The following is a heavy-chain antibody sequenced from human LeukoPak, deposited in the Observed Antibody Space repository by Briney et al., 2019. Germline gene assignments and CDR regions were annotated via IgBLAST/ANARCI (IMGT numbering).Heavy chain of an antibody. D-gene: IGHD3-22*01. CDR3: ARDPPGEVVISAFDI. V-gene: IGHV3-33*01. CDR1: GFTFNSYG. CDR2: IWYDGSNT. Sequence: PGGSLRLSCAASGFTFNSYGMHWVRQAPGKGLEWVAVIWYDGSNTYYADSVKGRFTISRDDSKNTLYLQMNSLRAEDTAVYFCARDPPGEVVISAFDIWGQGTMVTVSS. J-gene: IGHJ3*02.